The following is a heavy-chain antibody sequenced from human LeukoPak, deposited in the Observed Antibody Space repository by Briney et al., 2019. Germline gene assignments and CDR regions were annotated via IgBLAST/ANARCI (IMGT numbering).Heavy chain of an antibody. CDR1: GYSFTNYW. V-gene: IGHV5-51*01. CDR2: IYPGDSDT. CDR3: ARQTYGSGSYSSHWFDP. J-gene: IGHJ5*02. Sequence: GESLKTSCKASGYSFTNYWIGWVRQMPGKGLEWMGIIYPGDSDTRYSPSFQGQVTISADKSISTAYLQWSSLKASDTAMYYCARQTYGSGSYSSHWFDPWGQGTLVTVSS. D-gene: IGHD3-10*01.